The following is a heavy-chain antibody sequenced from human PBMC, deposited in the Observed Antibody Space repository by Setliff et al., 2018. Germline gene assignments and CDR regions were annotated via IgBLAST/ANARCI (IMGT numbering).Heavy chain of an antibody. CDR2: ISAHNGNT. V-gene: IGHV1-18*01. CDR1: GYTFTSYG. CDR3: ARDTPNYYDSSGYYLGGIVIYYYYYYMDV. D-gene: IGHD3-22*01. Sequence: GASVKVSCKASGYTFTSYGISWVRQAPGQGLEWMGWISAHNGNTNYAQKLQGRVTMTTDTSTSTAYMELRSLRSDDTAVYYCARDTPNYYDSSGYYLGGIVIYYYYYYMDVWGKGTTVTVSS. J-gene: IGHJ6*03.